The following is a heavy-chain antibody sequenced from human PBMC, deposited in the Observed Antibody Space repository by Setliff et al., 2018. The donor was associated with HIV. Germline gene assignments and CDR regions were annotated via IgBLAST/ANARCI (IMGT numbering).Heavy chain of an antibody. Sequence: ASVKVSCKASGYTFTDYDINWVRQAPGHGLEWVGRIDPKSGVTSYAQNFRARVTMTRDTSSTTAYMELSTLRSDDTALYYCARDLIRTTPHRDLPFWGQGTRVTVPQ. J-gene: IGHJ4*02. CDR3: ARDLIRTTPHRDLPF. CDR1: GYTFTDYD. CDR2: IDPKSGVT. V-gene: IGHV1-2*06. D-gene: IGHD2-15*01.